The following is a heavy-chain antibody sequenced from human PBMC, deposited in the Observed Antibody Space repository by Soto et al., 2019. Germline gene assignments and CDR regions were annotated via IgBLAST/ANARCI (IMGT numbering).Heavy chain of an antibody. V-gene: IGHV1-46*01. CDR1: GYTFTSYY. CDR2: INPSGGST. D-gene: IGHD3-3*01. J-gene: IGHJ6*02. CDR3: ARESTSRGYYYYGMDV. Sequence: ASVKVSCKASGYTFTSYYMHWVRQAPGQGLEWMGIINPSGGSTSYAQKFQGRVTMTRDTSTSTVYMELSSLRSEDTAVYYCARESTSRGYYYYGMDVWRQGTTVTVSS.